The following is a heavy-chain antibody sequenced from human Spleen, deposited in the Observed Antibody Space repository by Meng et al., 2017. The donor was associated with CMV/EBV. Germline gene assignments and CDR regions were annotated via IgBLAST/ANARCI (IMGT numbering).Heavy chain of an antibody. D-gene: IGHD4-17*01. CDR1: GFSLSTSGVD. Sequence: SGPTLVKPTQTLTLTCTFSGFSLSTSGVDLGWIRQPPGKALEWLALIYWNDDKRYSPSLKSRVTITKDTSKNQVVLTMTNMDPVDTATYYCALSTTVTRFDYWGQGTLVTVSS. V-gene: IGHV2-5*01. CDR3: ALSTTVTRFDY. CDR2: IYWNDDK. J-gene: IGHJ4*02.